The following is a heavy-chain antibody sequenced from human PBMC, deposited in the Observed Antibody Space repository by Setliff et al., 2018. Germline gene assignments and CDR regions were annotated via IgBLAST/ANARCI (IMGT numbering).Heavy chain of an antibody. CDR1: GGTFSSYG. J-gene: IGHJ4*02. V-gene: IGHV1-18*01. CDR3: ARSLSSIAVAGTLDY. CDR2: ISAYNGNT. Sequence: ASVKVSCKASGGTFSSYGISWVRQAPGQGLEWMGWISAYNGNTNYAQKLQGRVTMTTDTSTSTAYMELRSLRSDDTAVYYCARSLSSIAVAGTLDYWGQGTLVTVSS. D-gene: IGHD6-19*01.